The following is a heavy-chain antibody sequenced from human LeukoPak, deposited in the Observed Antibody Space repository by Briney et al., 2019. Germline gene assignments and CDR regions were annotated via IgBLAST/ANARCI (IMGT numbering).Heavy chain of an antibody. D-gene: IGHD3-3*01. Sequence: SETLSLTCTVSGGSISSSSYYWGWIRQPPGKGLEWIGSIYYSGSTYYNPSLKSRVTISVDTSKNQFSLKLSSVTAPDTALYYCARHKPADFWSGYFDFWGQGTLVTVSS. CDR3: ARHKPADFWSGYFDF. CDR2: IYYSGST. CDR1: GGSISSSSYY. V-gene: IGHV4-39*01. J-gene: IGHJ4*02.